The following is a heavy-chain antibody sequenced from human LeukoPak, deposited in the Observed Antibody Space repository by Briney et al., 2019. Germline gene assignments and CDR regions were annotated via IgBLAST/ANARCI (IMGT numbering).Heavy chain of an antibody. D-gene: IGHD4-17*01. CDR2: IIPILGIA. CDR3: ARDRRWKTTASDAFDI. V-gene: IGHV1-69*04. CDR1: GGTFSSYA. J-gene: IGHJ3*02. Sequence: GASVKVSCKASGGTFSSYAISWVRQAPGQGLEWMGRIIPILGIANYAQKFQGRVTITVDESTSTAYMELSSLRSEDTAVYYCARDRRWKTTASDAFDIWGQGTMVIVSS.